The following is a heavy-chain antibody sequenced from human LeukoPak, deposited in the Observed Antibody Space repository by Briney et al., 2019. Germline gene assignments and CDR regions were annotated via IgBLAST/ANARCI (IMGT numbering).Heavy chain of an antibody. Sequence: GASVKVSCKASGYTFTSYGISWVRQAPGQGLEWMGWISAYNGNTNYAQKLQGGVTMTTDTSTSTAYMELRSLGSDDTAVYYCARVGGTTVTRYYFDYWGQGTLVTVSS. CDR2: ISAYNGNT. D-gene: IGHD4-17*01. V-gene: IGHV1-18*01. CDR3: ARVGGTTVTRYYFDY. J-gene: IGHJ4*02. CDR1: GYTFTSYG.